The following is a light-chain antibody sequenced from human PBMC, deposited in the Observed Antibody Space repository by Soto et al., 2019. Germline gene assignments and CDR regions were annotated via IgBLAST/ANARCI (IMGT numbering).Light chain of an antibody. CDR2: AAS. Sequence: DSHLTNTQTSLSASVGDRYTITCRASQSISSYLNWYQQKTGKXTXXLIYAASSLQSGVPSRFSGGGSGTEVTLTISSLQPEEVATYYCQQSYSTSWTFGKGTKV. J-gene: IGKJ1*01. V-gene: IGKV1-39*01. CDR1: QSISSY. CDR3: QQSYSTSWT.